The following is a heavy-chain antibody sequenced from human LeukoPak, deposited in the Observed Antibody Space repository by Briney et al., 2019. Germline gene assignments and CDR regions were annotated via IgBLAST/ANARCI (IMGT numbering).Heavy chain of an antibody. D-gene: IGHD3-3*01. CDR2: IYSGGST. Sequence: GGSLRLSCAASGFTLSSNYMSWVRQALGKGLEWVSVIYSGGSTYYADSVKGRFTISRDKSKNTLYLQMNSQRAEDTAVYYCARSPYDFWSGPAGNWGQGTLVTVSS. V-gene: IGHV3-53*01. CDR3: ARSPYDFWSGPAGN. J-gene: IGHJ4*02. CDR1: GFTLSSNY.